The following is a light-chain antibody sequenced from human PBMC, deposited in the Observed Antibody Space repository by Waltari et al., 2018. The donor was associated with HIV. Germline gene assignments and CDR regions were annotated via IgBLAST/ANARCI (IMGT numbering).Light chain of an antibody. V-gene: IGKV1-33*01. Sequence: DIQLTQSPSSLSASVGDRVTITCQASQDISNYLNWYQQRPGKPPTLLIYDASDLEEGVPSRFSGSGSGTDFTFTISSLQPEDIATYYCQQYDDLLFTFGPGTKV. J-gene: IGKJ3*01. CDR2: DAS. CDR3: QQYDDLLFT. CDR1: QDISNY.